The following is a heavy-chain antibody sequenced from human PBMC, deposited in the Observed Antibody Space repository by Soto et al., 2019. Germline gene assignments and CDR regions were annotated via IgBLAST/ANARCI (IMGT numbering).Heavy chain of an antibody. CDR3: ARQGIAVADFATGSALGY. D-gene: IGHD6-19*01. Sequence: GESLKISCKGSGYSFTSYWISWVRQMPGKGLEWMGRIDPSDSYTNYSPSFQGHVTISADKSISPAYLQWSSLKASDTAMYYCARQGIAVADFATGSALGYWGQGTLVTVSS. CDR1: GYSFTSYW. V-gene: IGHV5-10-1*01. CDR2: IDPSDSYT. J-gene: IGHJ4*02.